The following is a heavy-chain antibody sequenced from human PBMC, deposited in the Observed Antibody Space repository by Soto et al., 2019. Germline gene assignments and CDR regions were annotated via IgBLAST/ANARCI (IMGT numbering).Heavy chain of an antibody. CDR3: AREVVAANYYYYGMDV. D-gene: IGHD2-15*01. Sequence: QVQLQESGPGLVKPSQTLSLTCTVSGGSISSGGYYWSWIRQHAGKGLEWIGYIYYSGSTYYNPSLKSRVTISVDTSKNQFSLKLSSVTAADTAVYYCAREVVAANYYYYGMDVWGQGTTVTVSS. CDR1: GGSISSGGYY. J-gene: IGHJ6*02. CDR2: IYYSGST. V-gene: IGHV4-31*03.